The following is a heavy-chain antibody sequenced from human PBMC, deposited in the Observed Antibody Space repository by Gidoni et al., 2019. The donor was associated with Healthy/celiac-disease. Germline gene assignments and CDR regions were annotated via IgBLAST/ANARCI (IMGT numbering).Heavy chain of an antibody. CDR1: GFTFSSYA. CDR3: ARDPPYSSGLDY. J-gene: IGHJ4*02. D-gene: IGHD6-19*01. Sequence: QVQLVESGGGVVQPGRSLRLSCAAPGFTFSSYAMHWVRQAPGKGLEWVAVIAYDGSNKDYADSVKGRFTISRDNSKNTLYLQMNSLRAEDTAVYYCARDPPYSSGLDYWGQGTLVTVSS. CDR2: IAYDGSNK. V-gene: IGHV3-30-3*01.